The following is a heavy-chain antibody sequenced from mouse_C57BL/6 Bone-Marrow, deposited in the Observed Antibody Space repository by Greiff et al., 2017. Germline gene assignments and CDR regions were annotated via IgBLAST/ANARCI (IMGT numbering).Heavy chain of an antibody. V-gene: IGHV5-6*01. CDR1: GFTFSSYG. J-gene: IGHJ3*01. CDR3: ARQGYSNPGWFAY. Sequence: EVKVVESGGDLVKPGGSLKLSCAASGFTFSSYGMSWVRQTPDKRLEWVATISSGGSYTYSPDSVKGRFTISRDNAKNTLYLQMSSLKSEDTAMYYCARQGYSNPGWFAYWGQGTLVTVSA. CDR2: ISSGGSYT. D-gene: IGHD2-5*01.